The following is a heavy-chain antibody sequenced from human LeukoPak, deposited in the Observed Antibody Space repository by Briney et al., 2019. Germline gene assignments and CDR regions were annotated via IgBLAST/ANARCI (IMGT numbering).Heavy chain of an antibody. Sequence: GGSLRLSSAASGFTFAGFGMSSVRQPPRKGLEWVSTISDSGSSAYYAGSVQGRFVISRDNSKNTMYLQLNSLRAEDTAVYYCAKTLGVVNGLAFVRFGMDVWGQGTTVTVSS. CDR1: GFTFAGFG. V-gene: IGHV3-23*01. CDR3: AKTLGVVNGLAFVRFGMDV. D-gene: IGHD2-8*02. J-gene: IGHJ6*02. CDR2: ISDSGSSA.